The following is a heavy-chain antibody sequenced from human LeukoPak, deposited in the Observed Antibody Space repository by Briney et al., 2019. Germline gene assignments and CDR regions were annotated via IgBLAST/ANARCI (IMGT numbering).Heavy chain of an antibody. CDR3: ARGDRSSSILEDAFDL. Sequence: ASVKVSCKASGYAFIGNYIHWVRQAPGQGLEWMGWLNPQNGDTEYGQRFQGRVTMTRDTSISTAYMEMTRLMSDDTAVYYCARGDRSSSILEDAFDLWGQGTMVTVSS. CDR2: LNPQNGDT. D-gene: IGHD6-6*01. V-gene: IGHV1-2*02. J-gene: IGHJ3*01. CDR1: GYAFIGNY.